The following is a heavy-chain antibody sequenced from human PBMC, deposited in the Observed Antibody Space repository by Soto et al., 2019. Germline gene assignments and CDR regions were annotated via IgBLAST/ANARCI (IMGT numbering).Heavy chain of an antibody. Sequence: QVQLQESGPGLVKPSGTLSLTCAVSGGSNSSSNWWSWVRQPPGKGLEWIGEIYHRGSTNYNPSLKSRVTISVDKSQKKFFLKLGSVTAADTAVYYCARAHYSRDIPRVAVRVFWFDPWGQGTLVNGSS. CDR3: ARAHYSRDIPRVAVRVFWFDP. CDR2: IYHRGST. CDR1: GGSNSSSNW. D-gene: IGHD6-13*01. J-gene: IGHJ5*02. V-gene: IGHV4-4*02.